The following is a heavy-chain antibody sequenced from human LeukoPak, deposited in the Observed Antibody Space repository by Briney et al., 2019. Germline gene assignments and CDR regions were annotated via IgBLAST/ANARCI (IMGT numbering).Heavy chain of an antibody. J-gene: IGHJ4*02. CDR3: AKDEYSSGWYPMDY. Sequence: GGSLRLSCAASGFTFSSYGMHWVRQAPGKGLEWVAVIWYDGSNKYYAVSVKGRFTISRDNSKNTLYLQMNSLRAEDTAVYYCAKDEYSSGWYPMDYWGQGTLVTVSS. V-gene: IGHV3-33*06. D-gene: IGHD6-19*01. CDR2: IWYDGSNK. CDR1: GFTFSSYG.